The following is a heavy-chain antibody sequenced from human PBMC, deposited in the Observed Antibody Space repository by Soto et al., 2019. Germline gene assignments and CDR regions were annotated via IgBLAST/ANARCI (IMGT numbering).Heavy chain of an antibody. D-gene: IGHD6-13*01. Sequence: SGPTLVNPTQTLTLTCTFSGFSLSTSGVGVGWIRQPPGKALEWLALIYWNDDKRYSPSLKSRLTITKDTSKNQVVLTMTNMDPVDTATYYCAHIFESIAAAGRWDYWGQGTLVTVSS. CDR2: IYWNDDK. CDR1: GFSLSTSGVG. J-gene: IGHJ4*02. V-gene: IGHV2-5*01. CDR3: AHIFESIAAAGRWDY.